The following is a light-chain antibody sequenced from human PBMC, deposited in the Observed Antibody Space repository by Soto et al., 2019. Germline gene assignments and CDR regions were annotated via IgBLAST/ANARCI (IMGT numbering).Light chain of an antibody. V-gene: IGLV2-14*01. CDR2: GVS. J-gene: IGLJ2*01. Sequence: QSVLTQPASVSGSPGQSITISCTATSSDVGGYNHVSWYQHPPGRAPKLILFGVSDRPSGVSHRFSGSKSCNTASLTISGLQAEDEADYYGCSYTSLSSVVFGGGIKLTVL. CDR1: SSDVGGYNH. CDR3: CSYTSLSSVV.